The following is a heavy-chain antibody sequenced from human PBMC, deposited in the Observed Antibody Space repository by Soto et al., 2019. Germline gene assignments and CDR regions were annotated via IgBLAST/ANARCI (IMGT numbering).Heavy chain of an antibody. Sequence: GGSLRLSCAASGFTFSSYAMSWVRQAPGKGLEWVSAISGSGGSTYYADSVKGRFTISRDNSKNTLYLQMNSLRAEDTAVYYCAKLRFLEWLFSPVVDYWGQGTLVTVSS. V-gene: IGHV3-23*01. CDR3: AKLRFLEWLFSPVVDY. CDR2: ISGSGGST. D-gene: IGHD3-3*01. J-gene: IGHJ4*02. CDR1: GFTFSSYA.